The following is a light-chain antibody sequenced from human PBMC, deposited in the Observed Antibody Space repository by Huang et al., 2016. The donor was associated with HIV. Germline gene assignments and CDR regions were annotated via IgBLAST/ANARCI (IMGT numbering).Light chain of an antibody. V-gene: IGKV3-11*01. CDR1: QSVSNS. Sequence: EIVLTQSPATLSLSPGERATLSCRASQSVSNSLAWYQQRPGRAPRLLIYDASNRATGIPARFSGSVSGTDFTLTISSLEPEDFAIYYCQQRSNWPPFTFGPGTKVDV. CDR3: QQRSNWPPFT. J-gene: IGKJ3*01. CDR2: DAS.